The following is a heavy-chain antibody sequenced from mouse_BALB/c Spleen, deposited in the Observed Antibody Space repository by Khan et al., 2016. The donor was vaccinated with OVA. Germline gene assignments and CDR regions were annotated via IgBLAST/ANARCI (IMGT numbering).Heavy chain of an antibody. CDR3: TRLAYYYDSEGFAY. CDR1: GFTFSTYG. V-gene: IGHV5-6*01. D-gene: IGHD1-1*01. CDR2: VSTGGSYT. J-gene: IGHJ3*01. Sequence: EVQVVESGGDLVKPGGSLKLSCAASGFTFSTYGMSWVRQTPDKRLEWVATVSTGGSYTYYPDSVKGRFTISRDNAKNTLYLQMRGLKSEDTAMFYCTRLAYYYDSEGFAYWGQGTLVTVSA.